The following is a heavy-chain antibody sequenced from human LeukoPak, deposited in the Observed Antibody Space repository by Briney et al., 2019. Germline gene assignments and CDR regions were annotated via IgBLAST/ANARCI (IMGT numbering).Heavy chain of an antibody. CDR3: ARARSGSYYNNWFDP. J-gene: IGHJ5*02. V-gene: IGHV1-8*01. Sequence: ASVKVSCKASGYTFTSYGINWVRQATGQGLEWMGWMNPNSGNTGYAQKFQGRVTMTRNTSISTAYMELSSLRSEDTAVYYCARARSGSYYNNWFDPWGQGTLVTVSS. CDR2: MNPNSGNT. CDR1: GYTFTSYG. D-gene: IGHD3-10*01.